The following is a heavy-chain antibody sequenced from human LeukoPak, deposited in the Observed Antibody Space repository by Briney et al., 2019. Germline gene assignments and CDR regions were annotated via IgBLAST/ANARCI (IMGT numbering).Heavy chain of an antibody. D-gene: IGHD5-18*01. V-gene: IGHV4-59*05. CDR3: ARLGGYSFGYPTF. CDR1: GGSISSYY. CDR2: LYYSGST. J-gene: IGHJ1*01. Sequence: PSETLSLTCSVSGGSISSYYWSWIRQPPGKGLEWIGSLYYSGSTDYNPSLKGRVTISVDTSKNQFSLRLSSVTASDTAVYYCARLGGYSFGYPTFWGQGTLVTVSS.